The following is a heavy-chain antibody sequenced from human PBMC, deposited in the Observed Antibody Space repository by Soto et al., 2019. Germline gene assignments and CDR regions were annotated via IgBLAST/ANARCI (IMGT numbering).Heavy chain of an antibody. Sequence: QVQLVQSGAEVKKPGSSVKVSCKASGGTFSSYTISWVRQAPGQGLEWMGRIIPILGIANYAQKFQGRVTITADKSTSTAYMELSSLRSEDTAVYYCASFWSCYYTGDYWGQGTLVTVSS. CDR2: IIPILGIA. D-gene: IGHD3-3*01. V-gene: IGHV1-69*02. CDR3: ASFWSCYYTGDY. J-gene: IGHJ4*02. CDR1: GGTFSSYT.